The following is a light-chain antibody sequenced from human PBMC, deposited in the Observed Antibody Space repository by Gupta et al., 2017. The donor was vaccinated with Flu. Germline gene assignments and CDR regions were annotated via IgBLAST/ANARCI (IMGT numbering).Light chain of an antibody. CDR1: QSVSNF. CDR2: GAS. J-gene: IGKJ1*01. Sequence: DIQVTQSPSSLSASVGDRVTITCRASQSVSNFLHWYQQKPGKAPKLLIYGASTLQGGVPSRFSGSGSGTDFTLTINNLQPADFATYYCQQGHNTPQTFGRGTTVDMK. V-gene: IGKV1-39*01. CDR3: QQGHNTPQT.